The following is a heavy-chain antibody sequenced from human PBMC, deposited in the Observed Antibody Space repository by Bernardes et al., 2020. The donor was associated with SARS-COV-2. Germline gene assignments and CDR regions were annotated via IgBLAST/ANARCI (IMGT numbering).Heavy chain of an antibody. J-gene: IGHJ4*02. CDR3: ARVRVPKYCSGGSCYSWIDY. CDR1: GGSISSGGYS. V-gene: IGHV4-30-2*01. CDR2: IYHSGST. Sequence: SETLSLTCAVSGGSISSGGYSWSWIRQPPGKGLEWIGYIYHSGSTYYNPSLKSRVTISVDRSKNQFSLKLSSVTAADTAVYYCARVRVPKYCSGGSCYSWIDYWGQGTLVTVSS. D-gene: IGHD2-15*01.